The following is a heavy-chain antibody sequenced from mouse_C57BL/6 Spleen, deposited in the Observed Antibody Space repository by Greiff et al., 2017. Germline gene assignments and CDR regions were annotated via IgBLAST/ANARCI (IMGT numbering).Heavy chain of an antibody. CDR1: GYSFSRYK. J-gene: IGHJ3*01. D-gene: IGHD2-4*01. CDR2: INLFNGIT. Sequence: DVKLQESGPKVVNAGASVKLSCKSSGYSFSRYKMECVKQSHVKSLEWIEHINLFNGITNYNGNFKSKATLTVDISSSTAYMELSRLTSEDSEVYYCARGYDYDGAYWGQGTLVTVSA. CDR3: ARGYDYDGAY. V-gene: IGHV1-16*01.